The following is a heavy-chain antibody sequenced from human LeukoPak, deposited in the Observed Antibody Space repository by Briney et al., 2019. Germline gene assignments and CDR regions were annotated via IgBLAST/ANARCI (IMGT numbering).Heavy chain of an antibody. CDR3: ASYAKDIVVLPAASIYWYFDL. D-gene: IGHD2-2*01. J-gene: IGHJ2*01. Sequence: SESLSLTCAVYGGSFSGYYWSWIRPPPGKGLEWIGEFNHSGSTNYNPSLKSRVTISVDTSKNQFSLKLSSVTAADTAVYYCASYAKDIVVLPAASIYWYFDLWGRGTLVTVSS. CDR1: GGSFSGYY. V-gene: IGHV4-34*01. CDR2: FNHSGST.